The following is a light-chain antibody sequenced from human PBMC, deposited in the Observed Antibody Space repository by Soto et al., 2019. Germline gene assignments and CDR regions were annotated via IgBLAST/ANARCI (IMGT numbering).Light chain of an antibody. CDR2: EVS. V-gene: IGLV2-14*01. CDR1: SSDVGGYKY. J-gene: IGLJ3*02. Sequence: QSALTQPASVSGSPGQSITISCTGTSSDVGGYKYVSWYQHHPGKAPKIIIYEVSNRPSGVSNRFSGSKSGNTASLSISGLQAEDEADYYCSSYTSSSILFGGGTQLTVL. CDR3: SSYTSSSIL.